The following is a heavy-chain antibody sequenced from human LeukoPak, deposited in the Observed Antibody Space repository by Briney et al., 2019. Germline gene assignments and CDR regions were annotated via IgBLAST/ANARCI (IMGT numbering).Heavy chain of an antibody. Sequence: SETLSLTCTVSGDSIRSRGYYWSWIRQHPGKGLEWIGYIYYSGSTYYNPSLKSRLTISVDTSKNQFSLKLSSVTAADTAAYYCASTRDYGSGSAPLDAFDIWGHGTMVTVSS. V-gene: IGHV4-31*03. CDR3: ASTRDYGSGSAPLDAFDI. CDR2: IYYSGST. J-gene: IGHJ3*02. D-gene: IGHD3-10*01. CDR1: GDSIRSRGYY.